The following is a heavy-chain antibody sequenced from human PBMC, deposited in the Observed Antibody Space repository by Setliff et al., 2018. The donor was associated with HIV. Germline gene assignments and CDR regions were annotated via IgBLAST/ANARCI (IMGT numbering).Heavy chain of an antibody. D-gene: IGHD5-18*01. V-gene: IGHV4-61*09. J-gene: IGHJ4*02. Sequence: SETLSLTCTVSGGSISSGSYYWSWIRQPAGKGLEWIGHIYTSGSTNYNPSLKSRVTISVDTSKNQFSLRLTSVTAADTAVYYCARERSRGYTDPPRFDYWGQGTLVTVS. CDR3: ARERSRGYTDPPRFDY. CDR1: GGSISSGSYY. CDR2: IYTSGST.